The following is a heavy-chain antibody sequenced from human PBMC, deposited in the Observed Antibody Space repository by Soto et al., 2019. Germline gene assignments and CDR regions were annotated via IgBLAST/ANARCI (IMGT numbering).Heavy chain of an antibody. CDR1: GYTFTSYG. Sequence: QVHLVQSGAEVKKPGASVKVSCKGSGYTFTSYGITWVRQAPGQGLEWMGWISAHNGNTNYAQKLQGRVTVTRDTSTSTDYMELRNIRSEDKAVHYCARGRYGDYWGQGALVTVSS. CDR2: ISAHNGNT. J-gene: IGHJ4*02. D-gene: IGHD1-1*01. V-gene: IGHV1-18*01. CDR3: ARGRYGDY.